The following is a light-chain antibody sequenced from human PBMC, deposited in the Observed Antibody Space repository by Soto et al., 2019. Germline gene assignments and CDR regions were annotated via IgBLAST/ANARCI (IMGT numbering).Light chain of an antibody. CDR3: QQYGRSGT. CDR1: QSIXNNY. J-gene: IGKJ1*01. CDR2: GAP. Sequence: IGLTYSACALSLSPGERVTLSCRASQSIXNNYLAWYQQKPGQAPRLLNYGAPNRGTGIPDRFSGSGCGTDFIITISRLGPEYSELYYCQQYGRSGTFGQGTKVDIK. V-gene: IGKV3-20*01.